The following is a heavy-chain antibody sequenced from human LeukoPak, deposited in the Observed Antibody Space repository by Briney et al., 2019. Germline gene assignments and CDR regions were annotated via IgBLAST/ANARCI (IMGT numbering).Heavy chain of an antibody. CDR1: GGSTIDYY. D-gene: IGHD3-22*01. J-gene: IGHJ3*02. CDR2: IYTSGSTSGSA. Sequence: SETLSLTCTVSGGSTIDYYWTWIRQPPGKGLEWIGYIYTSGSTSGSANYNPSLKSRVTILVDTSKNQFFLKLSSVTAADTAVYYCARRPYDKKAFEIWGQGTMVTVSS. V-gene: IGHV4-4*09. CDR3: ARRPYDKKAFEI.